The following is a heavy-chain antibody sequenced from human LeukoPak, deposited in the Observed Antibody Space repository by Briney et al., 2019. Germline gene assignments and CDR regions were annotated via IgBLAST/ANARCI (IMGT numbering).Heavy chain of an antibody. V-gene: IGHV1-46*01. CDR3: ARGLVTTSKWYLDL. CDR2: INPSGGST. J-gene: IGHJ2*01. Sequence: ASVKVSCKASGYTFTSYYMHWVRQAPGQGLGWMGIINPSGGSTSYAQKFQGRVTMTTDTSTNTAYMELRSLRSGDTAVYYCARGLVTTSKWYLDLWGRGTLVTVSS. D-gene: IGHD4-17*01. CDR1: GYTFTSYY.